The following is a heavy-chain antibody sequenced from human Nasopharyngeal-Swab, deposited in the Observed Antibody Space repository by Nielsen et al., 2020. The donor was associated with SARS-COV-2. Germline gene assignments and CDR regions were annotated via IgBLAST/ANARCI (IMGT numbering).Heavy chain of an antibody. V-gene: IGHV3-21*01. Sequence: ETLSLTCIVSNGSISNYYWSWIRQSPGKGLEWVSSISSSSSYIYYADSVKGRFTISRDNAKNSLYLQMNSLRAEDTAVYYCARGVGAYGSGPLFDYWGQGTLVTV. CDR1: NGSISNYY. D-gene: IGHD3-10*01. CDR2: ISSSSSYI. J-gene: IGHJ4*02. CDR3: ARGVGAYGSGPLFDY.